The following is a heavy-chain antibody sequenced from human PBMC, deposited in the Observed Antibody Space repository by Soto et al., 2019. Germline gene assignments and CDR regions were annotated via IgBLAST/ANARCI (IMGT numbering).Heavy chain of an antibody. V-gene: IGHV4-39*01. CDR3: ARRPFATHLWLQSFAY. D-gene: IGHD5-18*01. Sequence: PSETLSLTCTVSGGSISSSSYYWGWIRQPPGKGLEWIGSIHYSGSTYYNPSLKSRVTISVDTSKNQFSLKLSSVTAADTAVYYCARRPFATHLWLQSFAYWGQGTLVTVSS. J-gene: IGHJ4*02. CDR1: GGSISSSSYY. CDR2: IHYSGST.